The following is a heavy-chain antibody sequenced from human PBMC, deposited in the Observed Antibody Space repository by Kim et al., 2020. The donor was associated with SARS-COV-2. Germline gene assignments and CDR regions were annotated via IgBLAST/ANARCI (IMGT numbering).Heavy chain of an antibody. CDR3: ARDQVAVAGFDY. Sequence: YADSVKGRFTLSRDNAKNSLYLQMNSLRAEDTAVYYCARDQVAVAGFDYWGQGTLVTVSS. V-gene: IGHV3-21*01. J-gene: IGHJ4*02. D-gene: IGHD6-19*01.